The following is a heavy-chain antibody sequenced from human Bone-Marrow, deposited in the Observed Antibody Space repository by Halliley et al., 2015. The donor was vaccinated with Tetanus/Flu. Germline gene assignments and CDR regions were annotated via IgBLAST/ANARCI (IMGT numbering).Heavy chain of an antibody. Sequence: KGPGWIGEICHDGGTNYNPSLRSRVPISLAKSKNQFSLKLEFLTAADTAVYYCVPNGYYSLDYWGPGTLVTVSS. CDR3: VPNGYYSLDY. V-gene: IGHV4-4*02. J-gene: IGHJ4*02. CDR2: ICHDGGT. D-gene: IGHD3-3*01.